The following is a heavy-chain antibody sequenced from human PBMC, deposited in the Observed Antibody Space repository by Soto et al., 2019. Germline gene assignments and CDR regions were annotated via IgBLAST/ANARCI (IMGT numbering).Heavy chain of an antibody. Sequence: QVQLVQSGAEVKKPGASVKVSCKASGYTFITCGISWVRQGPGQGLEGMGWISTYNGNTNYAQKLQGRVTMTTDTSTSTAYMELRGLRSDDTAVYYCVRDLDGSGSYYTDYWGQGTLVTVSS. D-gene: IGHD3-10*01. CDR2: ISTYNGNT. V-gene: IGHV1-18*01. CDR3: VRDLDGSGSYYTDY. CDR1: GYTFITCG. J-gene: IGHJ4*02.